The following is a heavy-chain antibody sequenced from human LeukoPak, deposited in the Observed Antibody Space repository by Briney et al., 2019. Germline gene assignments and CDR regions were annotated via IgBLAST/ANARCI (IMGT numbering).Heavy chain of an antibody. CDR2: ISSSSSYI. Sequence: GGFLRLSCAASGFTFSSYSMNWVRQAPGKGLEWVSSISSSSSYIYYADSVKGRFTISRDNAKNSLYLQMNSLRAEDTAVYYCARDQGAARRGLDCWSQGTLVTVSS. D-gene: IGHD3-10*01. CDR3: ARDQGAARRGLDC. V-gene: IGHV3-21*01. CDR1: GFTFSSYS. J-gene: IGHJ4*02.